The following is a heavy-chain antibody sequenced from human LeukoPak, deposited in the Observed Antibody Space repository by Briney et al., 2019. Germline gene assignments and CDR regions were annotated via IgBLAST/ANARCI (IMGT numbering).Heavy chain of an antibody. CDR3: ARNPSGSGIPYYFDY. CDR2: INPSGGST. D-gene: IGHD3-10*01. J-gene: IGHJ4*02. Sequence: ASVKVSCKASGYIFTSYYMHWVRQAPGQGLEWMGIINPSGGSTSYAQKFQGRVTMTRDTSTSTVYMELSSLRSEDTAVYYCARNPSGSGIPYYFDYWGQGTLVTVSS. V-gene: IGHV1-46*01. CDR1: GYIFTSYY.